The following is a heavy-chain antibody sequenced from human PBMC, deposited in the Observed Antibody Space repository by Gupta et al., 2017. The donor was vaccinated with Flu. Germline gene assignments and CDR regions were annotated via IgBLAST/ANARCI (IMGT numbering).Heavy chain of an antibody. CDR3: AKELNSNGYNSYFDN. V-gene: IGHV3-30*18. CDR1: GFPFSRFG. D-gene: IGHD6-19*01. Sequence: QVQLVESAGGVVQPGRSLRLSFAAYGFPFSRFGMHWVRQAPGQGLEWVAVVSADGITKYYADSVKGRFTISRDNSRNTMYLQMNSLRAEDTAVYYCAKELNSNGYNSYFDNWGQGTLVTASS. CDR2: VSADGITK. J-gene: IGHJ4*02.